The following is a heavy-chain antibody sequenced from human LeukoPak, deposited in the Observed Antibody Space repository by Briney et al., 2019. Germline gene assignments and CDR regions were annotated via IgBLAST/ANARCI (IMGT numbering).Heavy chain of an antibody. D-gene: IGHD3-9*01. CDR3: ARRPAYYDILTGYYSTWAFDI. Sequence: GESLKISCKGSGYSFTSYWIGWVRQMPGKGLECMGIIYPGDSDTRYSPSFQGQVTISADKSISTAYLQWSSLKASDTAMYYCARRPAYYDILTGYYSTWAFDIWGQGTMVTVSS. CDR1: GYSFTSYW. J-gene: IGHJ3*02. CDR2: IYPGDSDT. V-gene: IGHV5-51*01.